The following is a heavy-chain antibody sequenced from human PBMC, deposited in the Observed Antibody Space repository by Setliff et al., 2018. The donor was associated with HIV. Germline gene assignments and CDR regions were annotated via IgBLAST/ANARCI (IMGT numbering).Heavy chain of an antibody. D-gene: IGHD2-15*01. Sequence: ASETLSLTCTVSGGSVSSLSYYWGWIRQPTGKGLEWIGSIYYSVSTYYNPSLKSRVTISVYTSNNQFSLNLTSVTTADTAVYYCVSWEYRVVVTATLYDYWGLGTLVTVSS. V-gene: IGHV4-39*01. CDR3: VSWEYRVVVTATLYDY. CDR1: GGSVSSLSYY. CDR2: IYYSVST. J-gene: IGHJ4*02.